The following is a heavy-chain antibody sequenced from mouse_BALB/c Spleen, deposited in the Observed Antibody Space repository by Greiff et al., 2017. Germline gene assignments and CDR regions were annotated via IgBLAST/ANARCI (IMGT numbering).Heavy chain of an antibody. D-gene: IGHD3-1*01. CDR1: GYTFTSYW. J-gene: IGHJ4*01. Sequence: VQLQQSGAELAKPGASVKMSCKASGYTFTSYWMHWVKQRPGQGLEWIGYINPSTGYTEYNQKFKDKATLTADKSSSTAYMQLSSLTSEDSAVYYCASGLRPSYAMDYWGQGTSVTVSS. CDR3: ASGLRPSYAMDY. V-gene: IGHV1-7*01. CDR2: INPSTGYT.